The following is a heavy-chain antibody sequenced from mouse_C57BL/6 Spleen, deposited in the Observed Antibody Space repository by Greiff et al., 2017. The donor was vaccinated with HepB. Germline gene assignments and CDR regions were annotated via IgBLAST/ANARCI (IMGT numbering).Heavy chain of an antibody. CDR1: GYTFTSYW. Sequence: QVQLQQSGAELAKPGASVKLSCKASGYTFTSYWMHWVKQRPGQGLEWIGYINPSSGYTKYNQKFKDKATLTAAKSSSTAYMQLRSLTYEDSAVYYCANYGSGDFDYWGQGTTLTVSS. CDR3: ANYGSGDFDY. J-gene: IGHJ2*01. CDR2: INPSSGYT. D-gene: IGHD1-1*01. V-gene: IGHV1-7*01.